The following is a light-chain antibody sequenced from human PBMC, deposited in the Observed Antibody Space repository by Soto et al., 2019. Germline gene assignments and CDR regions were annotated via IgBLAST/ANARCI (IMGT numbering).Light chain of an antibody. CDR3: QQYGSF. J-gene: IGKJ3*01. CDR1: QSVSSSY. Sequence: EIVLTQSPGTLSLSPGERATLSCRASQSVSSSYLAGYQQKPGQAPRLLIYGASSRATGIPDRFSGSGSGKDFTHTISSLEPEYFAVYYCQQYGSFFGPGTKVDIK. V-gene: IGKV3-20*01. CDR2: GAS.